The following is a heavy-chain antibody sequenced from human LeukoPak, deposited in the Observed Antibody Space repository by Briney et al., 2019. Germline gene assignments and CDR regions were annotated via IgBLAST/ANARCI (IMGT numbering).Heavy chain of an antibody. V-gene: IGHV1-2*02. J-gene: IGHJ4*02. Sequence: ASVKVSCKSSGYTFIGYYLHWVRQAPGQGLEWMGWINPHNGDTNYAQKFQGRVTMTRDTSITTAYMELSNLKSDDTAVYYCATVRDIVVGGGPYYFDYWGQGTLVTVSS. CDR2: INPHNGDT. CDR3: ATVRDIVVGGGPYYFDY. D-gene: IGHD2-15*01. CDR1: GYTFIGYY.